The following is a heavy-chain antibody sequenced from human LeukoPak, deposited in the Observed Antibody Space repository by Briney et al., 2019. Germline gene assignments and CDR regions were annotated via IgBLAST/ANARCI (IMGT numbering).Heavy chain of an antibody. D-gene: IGHD2-21*01. V-gene: IGHV3-23*01. J-gene: IGHJ4*02. CDR2: IIGNGGGI. Sequence: SGGSLRPSCAASGFTFNTYAMNWVRQAPGKGLEWVSVIIGNGGGINYADSVRGRFFISRDNAANTLYLQMNSLRVEDTAVYYCAKDRIADGRYSIDFWGQGTLVSVSS. CDR3: AKDRIADGRYSIDF. CDR1: GFTFNTYA.